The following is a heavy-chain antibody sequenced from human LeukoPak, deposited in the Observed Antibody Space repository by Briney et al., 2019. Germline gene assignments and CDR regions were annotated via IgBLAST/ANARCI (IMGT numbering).Heavy chain of an antibody. V-gene: IGHV3-23*01. CDR3: ARELWSWDYYYMDV. Sequence: GGSLRLSCAASGFTFSSYAMSWVRQVPGKGLEWVSAISGSGGSTYYADSVKGRFTISRDNSKNTLYLQMNSLRAEDTAVYYCARELWSWDYYYMDVWGKGTTVTVSS. CDR2: ISGSGGST. CDR1: GFTFSSYA. D-gene: IGHD3-16*01. J-gene: IGHJ6*03.